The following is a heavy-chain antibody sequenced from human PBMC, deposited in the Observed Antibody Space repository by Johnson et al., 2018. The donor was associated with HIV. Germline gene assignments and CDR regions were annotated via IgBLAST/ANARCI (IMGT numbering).Heavy chain of an antibody. CDR2: ISYDGSNK. J-gene: IGHJ3*01. Sequence: VQLVESGGGLVQPGGSLRLSCAASGFTFSSYWMHWVRQAPGKGLEWVTIISYDGSNKYYADSVKGRCTISRDNSKNTLYLQMNSLRAEDTAVYYCARETRSAAAGHGAFDVWGQGTMVTVSS. D-gene: IGHD6-13*01. CDR3: ARETRSAAAGHGAFDV. CDR1: GFTFSSYW. V-gene: IGHV3-30*14.